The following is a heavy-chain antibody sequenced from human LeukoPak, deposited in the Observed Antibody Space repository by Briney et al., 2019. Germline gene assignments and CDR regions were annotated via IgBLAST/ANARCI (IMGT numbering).Heavy chain of an antibody. J-gene: IGHJ4*02. Sequence: PSETLSLTCTVSGGSVSSGSYYWSWIRQPPGKGLEWIGYIYYSGSTNCNPSLKSRVTISVDTSKNQFSLKLSSVTAADTAVYYCARDRGSYYFDYWGQGTLVTVSS. D-gene: IGHD1-26*01. CDR3: ARDRGSYYFDY. CDR2: IYYSGST. V-gene: IGHV4-61*01. CDR1: GGSVSSGSYY.